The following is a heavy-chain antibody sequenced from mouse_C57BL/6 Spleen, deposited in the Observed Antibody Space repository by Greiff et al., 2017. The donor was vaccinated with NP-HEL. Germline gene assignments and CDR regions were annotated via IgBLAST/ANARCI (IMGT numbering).Heavy chain of an antibody. J-gene: IGHJ2*01. CDR3: AIIATEVDPFDY. Sequence: QVQLQQSGAELVRPGASVKLSCKASGYTFTSYGISWVKQRTGQGLEWIGEIYPRSGKNYYNEKFKGKATMTADTSSSTAYMQLRSLTSEDTAVYYCAIIATEVDPFDYWGQGTTLTVSS. V-gene: IGHV1-81*01. D-gene: IGHD1-1*01. CDR1: GYTFTSYG. CDR2: IYPRSGKN.